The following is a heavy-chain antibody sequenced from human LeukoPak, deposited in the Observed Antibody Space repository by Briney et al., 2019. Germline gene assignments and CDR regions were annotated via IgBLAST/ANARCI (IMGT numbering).Heavy chain of an antibody. CDR3: ARGSYGSGARYDY. CDR1: GFTFSSYE. CDR2: ISTSGSPI. V-gene: IGHV3-48*03. J-gene: IGHJ4*02. Sequence: GGSLRLSCAASGFTFSSYEMNWVRQAPGKGLEWISYISTSGSPIYYADSVKGRFNISRDNAKNSLYLQMNSLRAEDTAVYYCARGSYGSGARYDYWGQGTLVTVSS. D-gene: IGHD3-10*01.